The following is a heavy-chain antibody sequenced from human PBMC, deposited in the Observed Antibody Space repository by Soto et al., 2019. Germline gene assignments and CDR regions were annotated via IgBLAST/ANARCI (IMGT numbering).Heavy chain of an antibody. J-gene: IGHJ3*02. D-gene: IGHD2-2*01. V-gene: IGHV1-46*03. CDR2: INPSGGST. Sequence: GASVKVSCKASGYTFTSYYMHWVRQAPGQGLEWMGIINPSGGSTSYAQKFQGRVTMTRDTSTSTVYMELSSLRSEDTAVYYCARDVEDIVVVPAAPEWAFDIWGQGTMLTVSS. CDR3: ARDVEDIVVVPAAPEWAFDI. CDR1: GYTFTSYY.